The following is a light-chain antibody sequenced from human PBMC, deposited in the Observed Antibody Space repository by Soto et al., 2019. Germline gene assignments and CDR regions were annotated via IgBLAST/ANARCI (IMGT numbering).Light chain of an antibody. J-gene: IGKJ1*01. CDR2: GAS. CDR1: QAVSSNY. CDR3: QQYGDLPWT. Sequence: ALTQSPGTLSSSPGERATLSCRASQAVSSNYLAWYQQKPGQAPRLLISGASGRATGVPDRFSGSGSGTEFTLTIDRLESEDFAVYFCQQYGDLPWTFGQGTKVDIK. V-gene: IGKV3-20*01.